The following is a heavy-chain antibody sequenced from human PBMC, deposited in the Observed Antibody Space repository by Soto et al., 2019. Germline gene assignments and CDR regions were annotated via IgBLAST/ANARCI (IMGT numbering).Heavy chain of an antibody. CDR1: GYDFTTYG. CDR3: ARGWYGDY. CDR2: ISAHNGNT. J-gene: IGHJ4*02. Sequence: QVHLVQSGAEVKNPGASVKVSCKGSGYDFTTYGITWVRQAPGQGLEWMAWISAHNGNTNYAPNLQGGVTVTRDTSTRTAYIELRSLRSDDPAVYYCARGWYGDYWGQGALVTVSS. D-gene: IGHD2-15*01. V-gene: IGHV1-18*01.